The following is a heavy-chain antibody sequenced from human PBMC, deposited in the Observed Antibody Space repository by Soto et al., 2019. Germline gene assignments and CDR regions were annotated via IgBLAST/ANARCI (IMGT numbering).Heavy chain of an antibody. J-gene: IGHJ4*02. V-gene: IGHV4-30-4*01. D-gene: IGHD3-3*01. CDR1: GGSISSGDYY. CDR3: ARDGLRFLEWSSY. Sequence: SETLSLTCTVSGGSISSGDYYWSWIRQPPGKGLEWIGYIYYSGSTYYNPSLKSRVTISVDTSKNQFSLKLSSVTAADTAVYYCARDGLRFLEWSSYWGQGTLVTVPQ. CDR2: IYYSGST.